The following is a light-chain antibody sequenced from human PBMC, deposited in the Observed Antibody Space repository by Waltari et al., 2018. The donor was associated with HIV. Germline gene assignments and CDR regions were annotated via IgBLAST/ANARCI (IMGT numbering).Light chain of an antibody. CDR3: HVWNSTSDLGV. V-gene: IGLV3-21*02. Sequence: SSVLTQPPSVSVAPGQTARIPCGGPNIGSKSVHWYQQRPGQAPVVVVYDDRVRPSGIPDRFSGSNSGNTATLTISRVEAGDEADYYCHVWNSTSDLGVFGGGTQLTVL. CDR1: NIGSKS. CDR2: DDR. J-gene: IGLJ7*01.